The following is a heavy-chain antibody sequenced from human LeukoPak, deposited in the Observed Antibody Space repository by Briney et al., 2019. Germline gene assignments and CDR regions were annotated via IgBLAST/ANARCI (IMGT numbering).Heavy chain of an antibody. CDR2: INPSGGST. D-gene: IGHD3-10*01. V-gene: IGHV1-46*01. CDR3: ARPYYYGSGSYAFDY. J-gene: IGHJ4*02. Sequence: GASVKVSCKASGYTFTSYYMHWVRQAPGQGLEWMGIINPSGGSTSYAQKFQGRVTITADKSTSTAYMELSSLRSEDTAVYYCARPYYYGSGSYAFDYWGQGTLVTVSS. CDR1: GYTFTSYY.